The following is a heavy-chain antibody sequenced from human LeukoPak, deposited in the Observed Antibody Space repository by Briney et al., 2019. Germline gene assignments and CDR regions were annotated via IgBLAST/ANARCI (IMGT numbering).Heavy chain of an antibody. CDR3: ARGPIQQWLYNGMDV. CDR1: EFTFGDHA. CDR2: IRSRAYGGTT. V-gene: IGHV3-49*04. J-gene: IGHJ6*02. Sequence: GRSLRLPCTASEFTFGDHAMSWVRQAPGKGLEWVGFIRSRAYGGTTEYAPAVKGRFLISRDDSESIAYLHMNSLKTEDTAVYYCARGPIQQWLYNGMDVWGQGTTVSVSS. D-gene: IGHD5-18*01.